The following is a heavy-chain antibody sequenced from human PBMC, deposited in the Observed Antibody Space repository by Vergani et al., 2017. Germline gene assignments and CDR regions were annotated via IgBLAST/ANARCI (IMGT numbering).Heavy chain of an antibody. CDR1: GGSIGSITYY. D-gene: IGHD2-15*01. CDR3: ARSQGRGCSGSIYLNWFDP. V-gene: IGHV4-39*01. J-gene: IGHJ5*02. Sequence: QLQLQESGPGLVKPSETLSLTCTVSGGSIGSITYYWGWLRQPPGKGLEWIGSNYYSGNTYFNPSLRRRVTISVDTSKNQFSLKLISVTAADTAVYYCARSQGRGCSGSIYLNWFDPWGQGTLVTVSS. CDR2: NYYSGNT.